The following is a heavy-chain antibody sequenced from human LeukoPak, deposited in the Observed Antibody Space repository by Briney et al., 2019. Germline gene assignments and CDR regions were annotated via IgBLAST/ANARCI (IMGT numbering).Heavy chain of an antibody. CDR1: GGSFSGYY. CDR2: INHSGST. Sequence: SETLSLTCAVYGGSFSGYYWSWICQPPGKGLEWIGEINHSGSTNYNPSLKSRVTISVDTSKNQFSLKLSSVTAADTAVYYCARGRYNGSYWGQGTLVTVSS. V-gene: IGHV4-34*01. D-gene: IGHD1-14*01. J-gene: IGHJ4*02. CDR3: ARGRYNGSY.